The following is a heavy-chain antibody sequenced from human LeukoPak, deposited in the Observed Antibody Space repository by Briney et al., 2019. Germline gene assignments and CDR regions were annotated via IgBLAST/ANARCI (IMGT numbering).Heavy chain of an antibody. CDR1: DGSISSNDYY. Sequence: SETLSLTCTVSDGSISSNDYYWGWIRQPPGKGLEWIGYIYYSGSTNYNPSLKSRVTISVDTSKNQFSLKLSSVTAADTAVYYCARGGYYYDSSGYWGAFDIWGQGTMVTVSS. J-gene: IGHJ3*02. CDR3: ARGGYYYDSSGYWGAFDI. CDR2: IYYSGST. D-gene: IGHD3-22*01. V-gene: IGHV4-61*05.